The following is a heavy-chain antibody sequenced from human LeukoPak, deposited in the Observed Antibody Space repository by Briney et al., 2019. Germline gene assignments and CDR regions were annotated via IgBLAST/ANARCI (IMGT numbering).Heavy chain of an antibody. V-gene: IGHV1-2*02. CDR3: ARDVDGMDV. J-gene: IGHJ6*02. CDR1: GYSFTGYY. D-gene: IGHD2-15*01. Sequence: ASVKVSCMASGYSFTGYYIHWVRQAPGQGLEWMGWINPKSGGTNYAQKFQGRVTMTRDTSISTAYMELSRLRSGDTAVYYCARDVDGMDVWGQGTTVTVSS. CDR2: INPKSGGT.